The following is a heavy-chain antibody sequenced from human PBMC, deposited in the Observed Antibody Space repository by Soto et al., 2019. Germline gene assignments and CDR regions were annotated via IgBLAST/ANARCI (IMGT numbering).Heavy chain of an antibody. D-gene: IGHD2-8*01. CDR1: GGSISSGYYY. CDR2: IYYSGST. V-gene: IGHV4-30-4*01. J-gene: IGHJ4*02. CDR3: AGKPNALSYFDY. Sequence: SETLSLTCTVSGGSISSGYYYWSWIRQPPGKGLEWIGYIYYSGSTYYNPSLKSRVTISVDTSQNQFSLKLNSVTAADTAVYFCAGKPNALSYFDYWGQGALVTVSS.